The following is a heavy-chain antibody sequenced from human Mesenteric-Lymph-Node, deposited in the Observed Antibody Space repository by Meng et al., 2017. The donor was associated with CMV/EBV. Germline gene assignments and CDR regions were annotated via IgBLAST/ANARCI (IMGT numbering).Heavy chain of an antibody. CDR3: AREALVAAGALDS. Sequence: GESLKISCAASGFTFSSYSMNWVRQAPGKGLEWVSSISSSSSYIYYADSVKGRFTISRDNAKSSLLLQMNSLRADDTATYYCAREALVAAGALDSWGQGTLVTVSS. CDR2: ISSSSSYI. CDR1: GFTFSSYS. D-gene: IGHD6-13*01. J-gene: IGHJ4*02. V-gene: IGHV3-21*06.